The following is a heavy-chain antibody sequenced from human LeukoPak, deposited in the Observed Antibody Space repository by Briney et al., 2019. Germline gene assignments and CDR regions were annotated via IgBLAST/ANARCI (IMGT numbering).Heavy chain of an antibody. CDR1: GGSFSGYY. D-gene: IGHD3-9*01. CDR3: ARGTYYDILTGYSGVGYYGMDV. V-gene: IGHV4-34*01. Sequence: SETLSLTCAVYGGSFSGYYWSWIRQPPGKGLEWIGEINHSGSTNYYPSLKSRVTISVDTSKNQFSLKLSSVTAADTAVYYCARGTYYDILTGYSGVGYYGMDVWGQGTTVTVSS. CDR2: INHSGST. J-gene: IGHJ6*02.